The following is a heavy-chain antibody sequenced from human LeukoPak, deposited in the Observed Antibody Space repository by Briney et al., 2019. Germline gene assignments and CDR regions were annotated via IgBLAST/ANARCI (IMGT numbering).Heavy chain of an antibody. CDR3: ARGSLWFGESIPLLSTEYFQH. CDR2: INAGNGNT. CDR1: GYTFTSYA. J-gene: IGHJ1*01. V-gene: IGHV1-3*01. Sequence: GASVKVSGKASGYTFTSYAMHWVRQAPGQRLEWMGWINAGNGNTKYSQKFQGRVTMTRDTSTSTVYMELSSLRSEDTAVYYCARGSLWFGESIPLLSTEYFQHWGQGTLVTVSS. D-gene: IGHD3-10*01.